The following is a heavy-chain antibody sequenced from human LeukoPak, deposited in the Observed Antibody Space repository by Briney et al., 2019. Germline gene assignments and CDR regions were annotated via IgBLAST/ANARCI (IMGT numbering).Heavy chain of an antibody. CDR3: ARQWIQSGHYYGMDV. Sequence: ASVKVSCKASGYTFTGYYMHWVRQAPGQGLEWMGWINPNSGGTNYAQKFQGRVTMTRDTSISTAYMELSRLRSDDTAVYYCARQWIQSGHYYGMDVWGQGTTVTVSS. D-gene: IGHD5-18*01. CDR2: INPNSGGT. CDR1: GYTFTGYY. J-gene: IGHJ6*02. V-gene: IGHV1-2*02.